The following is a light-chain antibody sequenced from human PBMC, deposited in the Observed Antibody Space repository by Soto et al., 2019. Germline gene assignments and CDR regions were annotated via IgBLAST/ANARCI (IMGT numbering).Light chain of an antibody. J-gene: IGKJ1*01. Sequence: DIPLTQFPSTLSASVGDRVTITCRASQSISSWLAWYQRKPGKAPKLLIYKASSLESGVPSRFSGSGSGTEFTLTISSLQPDDFATYYCHQYSTYSRTFGQGTKVEI. V-gene: IGKV1-5*03. CDR1: QSISSW. CDR3: HQYSTYSRT. CDR2: KAS.